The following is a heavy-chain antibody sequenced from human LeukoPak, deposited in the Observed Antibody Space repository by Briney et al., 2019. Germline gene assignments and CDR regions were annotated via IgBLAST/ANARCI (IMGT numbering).Heavy chain of an antibody. J-gene: IGHJ4*02. CDR2: IYYSGYT. V-gene: IGHV4-59*12. CDR1: GGSISSYY. CDR3: ARFRRYSYGRASYFDY. D-gene: IGHD5-18*01. Sequence: SETLSLTCTVSGGSISSYYWSWIRQPPGKGLKWIGNIYYSGYTTYSPSLRSRVTISVDTSKNQFSLKLSSVTAADTAVYYCARFRRYSYGRASYFDYWGQGTLVTVSS.